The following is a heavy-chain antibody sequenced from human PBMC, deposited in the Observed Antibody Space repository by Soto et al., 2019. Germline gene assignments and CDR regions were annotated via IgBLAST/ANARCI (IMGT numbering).Heavy chain of an antibody. D-gene: IGHD4-4*01. V-gene: IGHV4-34*01. CDR2: INHSGST. CDR3: ARGGMELTTVTGAPTADSKRFDY. Sequence: QVQLQQWGAGLLKPSETLSLTCAVYGGSFSGYYWSWIRQPPGKGLEWIGEINHSGSTNYNPSLKSRVTISVDTSKNQFSQKLSSVTAADTAVYYCARGGMELTTVTGAPTADSKRFDYWGQGTLVTVSS. J-gene: IGHJ4*02. CDR1: GGSFSGYY.